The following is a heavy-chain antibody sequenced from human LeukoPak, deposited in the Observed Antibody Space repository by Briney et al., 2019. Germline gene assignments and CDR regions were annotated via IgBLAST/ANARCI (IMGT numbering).Heavy chain of an antibody. CDR3: ARGYSYGASGFDY. Sequence: PGGSLRLSCAASEFTFSSYFMNWVRQAPGKGLEWVSSISGGSTYIYYADSVKGRFTISRDNAKNSLYLQMNSLRAEDTAVYYCARGYSYGASGFDYWGQGTLVTVSS. CDR2: ISGGSTYI. D-gene: IGHD5-18*01. J-gene: IGHJ4*02. V-gene: IGHV3-21*01. CDR1: EFTFSSYF.